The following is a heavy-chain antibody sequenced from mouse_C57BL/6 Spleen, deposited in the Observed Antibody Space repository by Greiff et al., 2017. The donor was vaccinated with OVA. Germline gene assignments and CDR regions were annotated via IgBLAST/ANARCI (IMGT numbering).Heavy chain of an antibody. CDR2: IYPRDGST. CDR1: GYTFTSYD. V-gene: IGHV1-85*01. D-gene: IGHD1-1*01. J-gene: IGHJ4*01. CDR3: ARWDSITTVVGYAMDY. Sequence: QVQLQQSGPELVKPGASVKLSCKASGYTFTSYDINWVKQRPGQGLEWIGWIYPRDGSTKYNEKFKGKATLTVDTSSSTAYMELHSLTSEDSAVYFCARWDSITTVVGYAMDYWGQGTSVTVSS.